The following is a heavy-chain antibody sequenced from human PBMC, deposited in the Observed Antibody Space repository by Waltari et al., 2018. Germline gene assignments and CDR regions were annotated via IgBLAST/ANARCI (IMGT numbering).Heavy chain of an antibody. CDR3: ARVGGNSAFDY. CDR2: IGTAGDT. CDR1: GFTFSSYD. J-gene: IGHJ4*02. Sequence: EVQLVESGGGLVQPGGSLRLSCAASGFTFSSYDMHWVRQATGKGLELVSAIGTAGDTYNPGSVKGRFTISRENAKNSLYPQMNSLRAGDTAVYYCARVGGNSAFDYWGQGTLVTVSS. D-gene: IGHD2-21*02. V-gene: IGHV3-13*01.